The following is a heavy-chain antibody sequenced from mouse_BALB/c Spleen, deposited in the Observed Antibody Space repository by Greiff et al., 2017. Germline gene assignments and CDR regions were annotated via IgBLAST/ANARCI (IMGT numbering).Heavy chain of an antibody. Sequence: EVKLMESGGGLVQPGGSRKLSCAASGFTFSSFGMHWVRQAPEKGLEWVAYISSGSSTIYYADTVKGRFTISRDNPKNTLFLQMTSLRSEDTAMYYCARKGKYGNYGAMDYWGQGTSVTVSS. CDR1: GFTFSSFG. D-gene: IGHD2-10*02. J-gene: IGHJ4*01. V-gene: IGHV5-17*02. CDR2: ISSGSSTI. CDR3: ARKGKYGNYGAMDY.